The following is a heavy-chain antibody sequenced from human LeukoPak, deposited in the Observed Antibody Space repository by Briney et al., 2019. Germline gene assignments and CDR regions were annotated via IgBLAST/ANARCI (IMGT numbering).Heavy chain of an antibody. CDR2: INHSGST. CDR3: ARGERIVLVPAAGNWFDP. CDR1: GGSFSGYY. J-gene: IGHJ5*02. Sequence: SETLSLTCAVYGGSFSGYYWSWIRQPPGKGLEWIGEINHSGSTNYNPSLKSRVTISVDTSKNQFSLMLSSVTAADTAVYYCARGERIVLVPAAGNWFDPWVQGTLVTVSS. V-gene: IGHV4-34*01. D-gene: IGHD2-2*01.